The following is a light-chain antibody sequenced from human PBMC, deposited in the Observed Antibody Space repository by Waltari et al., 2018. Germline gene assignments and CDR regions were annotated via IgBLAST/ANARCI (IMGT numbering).Light chain of an antibody. J-gene: IGKJ1*01. CDR3: QKSSSWT. CDR2: AAS. V-gene: IGKV1-39*01. Sequence: DIQLPQSPSSLSSSVGDRVTITCRASQSISSDLNWYQQKPGKAPKVLVYAASNLQSGVPSRFSGSGSGTDFTLTISSLQPEDSATYYCQKSSSWTFGQGTKVEIK. CDR1: QSISSD.